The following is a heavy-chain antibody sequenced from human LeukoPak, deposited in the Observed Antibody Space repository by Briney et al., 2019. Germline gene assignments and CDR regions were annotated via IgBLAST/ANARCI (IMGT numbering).Heavy chain of an antibody. CDR2: INHSGST. J-gene: IGHJ4*02. CDR1: GGSFSGYY. Sequence: SETLSLTCAVYGGSFSGYYWNWIRQPPGKGLEWIGEINHSGSTNYNPSLKSRVTISVDTSKNQFSLKLSSVTAADTAVYYCARGLGDSSGYYFDCWGQGTLVTVSS. D-gene: IGHD3-22*01. V-gene: IGHV4-34*01. CDR3: ARGLGDSSGYYFDC.